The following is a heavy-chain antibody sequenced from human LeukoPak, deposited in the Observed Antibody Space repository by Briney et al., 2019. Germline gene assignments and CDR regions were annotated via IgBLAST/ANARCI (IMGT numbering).Heavy chain of an antibody. CDR1: GGSISRYY. CDR2: IYTSGST. V-gene: IGHV4-4*07. D-gene: IGHD1-26*01. Sequence: SETLSLTCTGSGGSISRYYWSWIRQPAGKGLEWIGRIYTSGSTNYNPSLKSRVTMSVDTSKNQFSLKLSSVTAADTAVYYCASGVGAGGGDAFDIWGQGTMVTVSS. CDR3: ASGVGAGGGDAFDI. J-gene: IGHJ3*02.